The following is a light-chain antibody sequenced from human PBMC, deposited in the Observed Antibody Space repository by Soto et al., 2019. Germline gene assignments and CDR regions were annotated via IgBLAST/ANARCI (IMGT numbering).Light chain of an antibody. J-gene: IGLJ3*02. V-gene: IGLV2-14*01. Sequence: QSAMTQPASVSGSPGQSITISCTGTSSDVGAYNYVSWYQQHPGKAPKLMIYGVSDRPSGVSNRFSGSKSGNTASLTISGLQSEDEAAYYCGSYTYSSTWVFGGGTKLTVL. CDR1: SSDVGAYNY. CDR3: GSYTYSSTWV. CDR2: GVS.